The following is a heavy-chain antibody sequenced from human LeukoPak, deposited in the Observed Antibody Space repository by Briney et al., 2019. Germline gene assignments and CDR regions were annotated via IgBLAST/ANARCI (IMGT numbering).Heavy chain of an antibody. CDR3: AGEDYLDSSGSFDY. CDR2: IHSGTRT. V-gene: IGHV3-66*01. J-gene: IGHJ4*02. CDR1: GFSVSINY. D-gene: IGHD3-22*01. Sequence: GGSLRLSCAVSGFSVSINYMSWVRQVPGKGLEWVSLIHSGTRTFYADSVKGRFTISRDNSKNTLYLQMNSLRVDETAVYYCAGEDYLDSSGSFDYWGQGTLVTVSS.